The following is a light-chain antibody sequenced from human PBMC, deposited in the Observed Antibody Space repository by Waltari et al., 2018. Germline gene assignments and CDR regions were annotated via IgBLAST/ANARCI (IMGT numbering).Light chain of an antibody. Sequence: DIQMTQSPSSLSASVGDRVTITCQASQDISNYLNWDQQKPGKAPKLLIYDASNLETGVPSRFSGSGSGTEFTFTISSLQPEDFATYYCQQYDPLPTFGPGTKVDIK. CDR1: QDISNY. V-gene: IGKV1-33*01. CDR3: QQYDPLPT. J-gene: IGKJ3*01. CDR2: DAS.